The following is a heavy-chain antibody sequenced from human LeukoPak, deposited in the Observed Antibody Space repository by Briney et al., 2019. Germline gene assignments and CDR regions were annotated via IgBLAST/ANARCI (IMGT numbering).Heavy chain of an antibody. CDR3: ARESGSRYPGGAFDV. J-gene: IGHJ3*01. V-gene: IGHV3-23*01. CDR1: GFTLSSYV. CDR2: ISGSGGST. D-gene: IGHD2-2*01. Sequence: HPGGSLRLSCAASGFTLSSYVMSWVRQAPGKGLEWVSAISGSGGSTYYADSVKGRCTISRDNSKNTMILQMNSLRAEDTAVYYCARESGSRYPGGAFDVWGQGAMVTVSS.